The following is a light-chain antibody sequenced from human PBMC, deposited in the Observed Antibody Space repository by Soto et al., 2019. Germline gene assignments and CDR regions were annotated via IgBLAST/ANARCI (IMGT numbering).Light chain of an antibody. CDR1: SSYIGVYNS. CDR3: SSYVRGATYV. V-gene: IGLV2-14*01. J-gene: IGLJ1*01. CDR2: EVS. Sequence: QSVLTDPASVSWSLGQSITISCTVTSSYIGVYNSVSWYQLHPGKVPRLLIFEVSDRPSGVSNRSSGSKSGNTASLTIPGLQVEDAADYLWSSYVRGATYVFGTGTNVSGL.